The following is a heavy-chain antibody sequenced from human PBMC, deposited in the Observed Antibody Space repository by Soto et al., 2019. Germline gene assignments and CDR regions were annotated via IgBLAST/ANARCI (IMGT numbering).Heavy chain of an antibody. Sequence: SVKVSCKASGGTFSSYTISWVRQAPGQGLEWMGRIIPILGIANYAQKFQGRVTMTTDTSTSTAYMELRSLRSDDTAVYYCARFGYSGYEAWFDPWGQGTLVTVSS. CDR1: GGTFSSYT. CDR3: ARFGYSGYEAWFDP. J-gene: IGHJ5*02. CDR2: IIPILGIA. D-gene: IGHD5-12*01. V-gene: IGHV1-69*02.